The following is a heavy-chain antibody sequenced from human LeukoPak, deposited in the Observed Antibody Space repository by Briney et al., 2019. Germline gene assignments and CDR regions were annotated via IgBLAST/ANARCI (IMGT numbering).Heavy chain of an antibody. V-gene: IGHV3-20*04. CDR1: GFTFDDYG. D-gene: IGHD3-22*01. CDR3: ARGIYYASSDPRPYYYMDV. Sequence: RGSLRLSCAASGFTFDDYGMTWVRQAPGKGLEWVSGINWNGDSTGYADSVKGRFTISRDNAKNFLYLQMNSLRAEDTALYYCARGIYYASSDPRPYYYMDVWGKGTTVTVSS. J-gene: IGHJ6*03. CDR2: INWNGDST.